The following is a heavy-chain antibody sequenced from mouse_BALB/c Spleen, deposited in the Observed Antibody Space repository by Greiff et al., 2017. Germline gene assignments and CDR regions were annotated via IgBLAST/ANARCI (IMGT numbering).Heavy chain of an antibody. CDR3: ARSPTGYRYSWFAY. D-gene: IGHD2-14*01. CDR2: ISSGSSTI. V-gene: IGHV5-17*02. J-gene: IGHJ3*01. CDR1: GFTFSSFG. Sequence: DVQLVESGGGLVQPGGSRKLSCAASGFTFSSFGMHWVRQAPEKGLEWVAYISSGSSTIYYADTVKGRFTISRDNPKNTLFLQMTSLRSEDTAMYYCARSPTGYRYSWFAYWGQGTLVTVSA.